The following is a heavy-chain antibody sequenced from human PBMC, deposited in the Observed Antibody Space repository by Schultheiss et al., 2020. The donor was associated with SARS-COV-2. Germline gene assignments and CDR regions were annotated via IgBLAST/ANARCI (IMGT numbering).Heavy chain of an antibody. J-gene: IGHJ4*02. CDR2: IYYSGST. CDR3: ARASTVTTSPSFDY. V-gene: IGHV4-31*01. D-gene: IGHD4-17*01. Sequence: SETLSLTCTVSGGSISSSSYYWGWIRQPPGKGLEWIGYIYYSGSTYYNPSLKSLVTISVDTSKNQFSLKLSSVTAADTAVYYCARASTVTTSPSFDYWGQGTLVTVSS. CDR1: GGSISSSSYY.